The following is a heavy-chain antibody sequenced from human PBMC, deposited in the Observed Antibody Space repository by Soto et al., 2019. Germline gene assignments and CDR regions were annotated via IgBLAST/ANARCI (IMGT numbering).Heavy chain of an antibody. Sequence: GGSLRLSCAASGFTFSSYSMNWVRQAPGKGLEWVSSISSSSSYIYYADSVKGRFTISRDNAKNSLYLQMNSLRAEDTAVYYCAGDYDFWSGSWFDPWGQGTLVTVSS. CDR2: ISSSSSYI. J-gene: IGHJ5*02. CDR1: GFTFSSYS. CDR3: AGDYDFWSGSWFDP. V-gene: IGHV3-21*01. D-gene: IGHD3-3*01.